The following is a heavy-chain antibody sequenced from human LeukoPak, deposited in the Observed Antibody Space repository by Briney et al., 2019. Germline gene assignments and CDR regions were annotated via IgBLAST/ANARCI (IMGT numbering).Heavy chain of an antibody. V-gene: IGHV3-7*01. Sequence: PGGSLRLSCAASGFTFSSYLMSWVRQAPGKGLEWVATIKEDGNERYSVDSVKGRFTISRDNAKNSLYLQMNSLRVEDTAVYYCVRERYRGSDYWGQGTLVTVSS. J-gene: IGHJ4*02. D-gene: IGHD3-10*01. CDR2: IKEDGNER. CDR1: GFTFSSYL. CDR3: VRERYRGSDY.